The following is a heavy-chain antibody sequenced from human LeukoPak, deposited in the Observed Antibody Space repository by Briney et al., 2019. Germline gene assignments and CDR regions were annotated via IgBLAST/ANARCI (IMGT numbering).Heavy chain of an antibody. Sequence: SVKVSCKASGGTFSSYAISWVRQAPGQGLEWMGRIIPILGIANYAQKFQGRVTITADKSTSTAYMELSSLRSEDTAVYYCARDSSIFGVVTPDYWGQGTLVTVSS. CDR2: IIPILGIA. D-gene: IGHD3-3*01. V-gene: IGHV1-69*04. CDR3: ARDSSIFGVVTPDY. CDR1: GGTFSSYA. J-gene: IGHJ4*02.